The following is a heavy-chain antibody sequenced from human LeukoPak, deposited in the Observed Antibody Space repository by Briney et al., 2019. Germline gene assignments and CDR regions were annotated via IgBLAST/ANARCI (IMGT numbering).Heavy chain of an antibody. CDR2: ISSGSTYI. V-gene: IGHV3-21*01. CDR1: GFTFSSYS. D-gene: IGHD3-3*01. J-gene: IGHJ4*02. Sequence: GGSLKLSCAASGFTFSSYSMNWVRQAPGKGLEWVSSISSGSTYIYYADSVKGRFTISRDNAKNSLSLQMNSLRAEDTAIYYCARLYDFWSGSIDYWGQGTLVTVSS. CDR3: ARLYDFWSGSIDY.